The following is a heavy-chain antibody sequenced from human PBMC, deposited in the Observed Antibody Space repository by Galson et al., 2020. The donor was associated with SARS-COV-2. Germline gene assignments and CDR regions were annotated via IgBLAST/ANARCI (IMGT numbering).Heavy chain of an antibody. V-gene: IGHV3-64D*06. CDR1: GFTFGDYS. D-gene: IGHD1-7*01. CDR2: MSSDGGIT. Sequence: GGSLRLSCSASGFTFGDYSMHWVPQAPGKGLEYVSGMSSDGGITDYAASVKGRFTISRDNSMGTLYLQMNGLKPEDTAVYYCVKDKLGPRRVLGDFWGQGTLVTVAS. J-gene: IGHJ4*02. CDR3: VKDKLGPRRVLGDF.